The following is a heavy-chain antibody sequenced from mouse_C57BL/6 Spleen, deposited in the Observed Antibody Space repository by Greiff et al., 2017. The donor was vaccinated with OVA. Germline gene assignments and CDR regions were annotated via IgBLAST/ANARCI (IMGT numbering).Heavy chain of an antibody. V-gene: IGHV5-9-1*02. CDR2: ISSGGDYI. CDR1: GFTFSSYA. D-gene: IGHD4-1*01. CDR3: TRDRLGQTWFAY. J-gene: IGHJ3*01. Sequence: EVQVVESGEGLVKPGGSLKLSCAASGFTFSSYAMSWVRQTPEKRLEWVAYISSGGDYIYYADTVKGRFTISRDNARNTLYLQMSSLKSEDTAMYYCTRDRLGQTWFAYWGQGTLVTVSA.